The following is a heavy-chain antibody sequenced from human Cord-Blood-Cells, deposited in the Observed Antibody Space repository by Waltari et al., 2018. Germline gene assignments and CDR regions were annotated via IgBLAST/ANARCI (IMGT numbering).Heavy chain of an antibody. CDR3: AGGYDYYYYGMDV. CDR1: GFTVSSNY. Sequence: EVQLVESGGGLIQSGGSLRLSCAASGFTVSSNYMSWVRQAPGKGVGWVSVIYSGGSTYYADSVKGRFTISRDNSKNTLYLQMNSLRAEDTAVYYCAGGYDYYYYGMDVWGQGTTVTVSS. D-gene: IGHD5-12*01. J-gene: IGHJ6*02. CDR2: IYSGGST. V-gene: IGHV3-53*01.